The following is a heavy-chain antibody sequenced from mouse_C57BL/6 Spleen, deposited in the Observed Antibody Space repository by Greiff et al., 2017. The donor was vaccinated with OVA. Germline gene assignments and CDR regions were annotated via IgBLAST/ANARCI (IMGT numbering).Heavy chain of an antibody. CDR2: IYPGDGDT. D-gene: IGHD2-3*01. CDR1: GYAFSSYW. V-gene: IGHV1-80*01. Sequence: QVQLKESGAELVKPGASVKISCKASGYAFSSYWMNWVKQRPGKGLEWIGQIYPGDGDTNYNGKFKGKATLTADKSSRTAYMQLRSLASEDSAVYFCARSYDGTAMDYWGQGTSVTVSS. CDR3: ARSYDGTAMDY. J-gene: IGHJ4*01.